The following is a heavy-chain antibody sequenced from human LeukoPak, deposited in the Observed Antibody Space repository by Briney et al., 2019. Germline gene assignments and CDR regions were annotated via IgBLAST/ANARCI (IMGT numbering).Heavy chain of an antibody. V-gene: IGHV4-38-2*02. J-gene: IGHJ4*02. CDR2: IYYTGST. CDR1: GYSISSGYY. D-gene: IGHD6-19*01. CDR3: ASTTVAAAPAYFDY. Sequence: SETLSLTCTVSGYSISSGYYWGWIRQPPGKGLEWIGSIYYTGSTYYNPSLKSRVTISVDTSKNQFSLKLSSVTAADTAVYYCASTTVAAAPAYFDYWGQGTLVTVSS.